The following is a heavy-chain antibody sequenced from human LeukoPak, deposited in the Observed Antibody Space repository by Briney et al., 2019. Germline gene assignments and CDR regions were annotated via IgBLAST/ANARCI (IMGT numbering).Heavy chain of an antibody. CDR1: GFTFSSYS. Sequence: PGGSLRLSCAASGFTFSSYSMNWVRQAPGKGLEWVSSISSSSSYIYYADSVKGRFTISRDNAKNSLYLQMNSLRAEDTAVYYCARVYTYYYDSSGPEIDYWGQGTLVTVSS. CDR3: ARVYTYYYDSSGPEIDY. V-gene: IGHV3-21*01. D-gene: IGHD3-22*01. CDR2: ISSSSSYI. J-gene: IGHJ4*02.